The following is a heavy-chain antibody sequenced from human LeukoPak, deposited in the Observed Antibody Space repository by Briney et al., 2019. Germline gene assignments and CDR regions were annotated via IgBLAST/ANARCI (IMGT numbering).Heavy chain of an antibody. CDR2: IKQDGSEK. CDR3: AREPITLSPPALYFDY. Sequence: GGSLRLSCAASGFTFSSYWMSWVRQAPGKGLEWVANIKQDGSEKYYVDSVKGRFTISRDNAKNSLYLQMNSLRAEDTAVYYCAREPITLSPPALYFDYWGQGTLVTVSS. CDR1: GFTFSSYW. D-gene: IGHD3-10*01. V-gene: IGHV3-7*01. J-gene: IGHJ4*02.